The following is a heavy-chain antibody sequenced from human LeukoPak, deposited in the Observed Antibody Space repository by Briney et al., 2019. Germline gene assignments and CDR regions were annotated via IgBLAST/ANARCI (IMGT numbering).Heavy chain of an antibody. Sequence: SETLSLTCAVYVGSFSGYYWSWIRQPPEKGVEWIGDINHSGSTNYDPSLKSRVTISVDTSKNQYSLKLSSVTAADTAVYYCARYPSTNQFLPNYAFDIWGQGTMVTVSS. CDR2: INHSGST. CDR1: VGSFSGYY. V-gene: IGHV4-34*01. D-gene: IGHD3-3*01. CDR3: ARYPSTNQFLPNYAFDI. J-gene: IGHJ3*02.